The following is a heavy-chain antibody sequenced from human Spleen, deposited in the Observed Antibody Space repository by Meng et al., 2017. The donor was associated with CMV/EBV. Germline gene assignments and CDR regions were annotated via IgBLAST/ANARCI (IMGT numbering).Heavy chain of an antibody. V-gene: IGHV4-30-4*08. CDR1: GGSISSGDYY. D-gene: IGHD1-1*01. J-gene: IGHJ4*02. CDR2: IYYSGST. CDR3: ARGRISMEVDY. Sequence: CTVSGGSISSGDYYWSWIRQPPGKGLEWIGYIYYSGSTYYNPSLKSRVTISVDTSKNQFSLKLSSVTAADTAVYYCARGRISMEVDYWGQGTLVTVSS.